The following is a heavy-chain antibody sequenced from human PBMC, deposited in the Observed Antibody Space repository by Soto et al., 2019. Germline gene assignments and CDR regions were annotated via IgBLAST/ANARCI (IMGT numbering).Heavy chain of an antibody. CDR3: TRPEDYDSSSSGSFDY. Sequence: QPGGSLRLSCAASGFNFGASWMSWVRQAPGKGLEWVADIKQDGSEKNYADSVKGRFTISRDNSMNTLYLQMDSLRAEDTAVYYCTRPEDYDSSSSGSFDYWGQGTLVTVSS. CDR1: GFNFGASW. CDR2: IKQDGSEK. D-gene: IGHD6-13*01. J-gene: IGHJ4*02. V-gene: IGHV3-7*03.